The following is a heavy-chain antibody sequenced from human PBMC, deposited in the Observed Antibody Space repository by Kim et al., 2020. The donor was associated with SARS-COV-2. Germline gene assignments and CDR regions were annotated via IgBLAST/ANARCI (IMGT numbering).Heavy chain of an antibody. V-gene: IGHV3-23*01. J-gene: IGHJ6*01. CDR3: AKDRGFKYYYGSGSYYNPLYYGMDI. D-gene: IGHD3-10*01. CDR2: ISGSGGST. Sequence: GGSLRLSCAASGFTFSSYAMSWVRQAPGKGLEWVSAISGSGGSTYYADSVKGRFTISRDNSKNTLYLQMNSLRAEDTAVYYCAKDRGFKYYYGSGSYYNPLYYGMDIWGQGTPVTVSS. CDR1: GFTFSSYA.